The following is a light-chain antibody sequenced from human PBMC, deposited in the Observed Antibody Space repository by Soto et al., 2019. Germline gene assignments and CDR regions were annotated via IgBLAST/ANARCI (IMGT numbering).Light chain of an antibody. Sequence: QSVLTQLASASGSPGQSITISCPGTSSDVGGYNYVSWYQQHPGKAPKLMIYEASNRPSRVSNLFTGSKSGNTASLTISGLQAEDEADYYCSSDTSIITFRCVFGTGTKVTV. J-gene: IGLJ1*01. CDR3: SSDTSIITFRCV. V-gene: IGLV2-14*01. CDR1: SSDVGGYNY. CDR2: EAS.